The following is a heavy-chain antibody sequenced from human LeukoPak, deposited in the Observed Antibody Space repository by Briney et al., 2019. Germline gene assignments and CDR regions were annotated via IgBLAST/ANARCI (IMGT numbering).Heavy chain of an antibody. D-gene: IGHD4-17*01. V-gene: IGHV3-30*18. CDR1: GFTLSSYG. CDR3: AKAPPDYGDYPEYFQH. Sequence: GGSRRPSWAPSGFTLSSYGMRWAGQPPGKGRGWVAFISYNGSNKYYADSMKGRFTISRDNSKNTLYLQMNSLRAEDTAVYYCAKAPPDYGDYPEYFQHWGQGTLVTVSS. J-gene: IGHJ1*01. CDR2: ISYNGSNK.